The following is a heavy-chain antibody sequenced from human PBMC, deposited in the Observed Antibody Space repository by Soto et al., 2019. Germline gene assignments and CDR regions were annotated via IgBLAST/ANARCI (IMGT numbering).Heavy chain of an antibody. CDR1: GGTFSSYA. V-gene: IGHV1-69*13. CDR3: ARGTKAYCGGDCSDAFDI. D-gene: IGHD2-21*02. Sequence: ASVKVSCKASGGTFSSYAISWVRQAPGQGLEWMGGIIPIFGTANYAQKFQGRVTITANEYTSTAYMELSSLRSEDTAVYYCARGTKAYCGGDCSDAFDIWGQGTMVTVSS. CDR2: IIPIFGTA. J-gene: IGHJ3*02.